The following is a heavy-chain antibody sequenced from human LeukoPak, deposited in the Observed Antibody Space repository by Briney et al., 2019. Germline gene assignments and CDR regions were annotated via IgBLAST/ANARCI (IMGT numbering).Heavy chain of an antibody. Sequence: SETLSLTCAVYGGSFSGDYWSWIRQPPGKGLEWIGEINHSGSTNYNPSLKSRVTISVDTSKNQFSLKLSSVTAADTAVYYCARLGRYYGSGSYSTPPSLNDYWGQGTLVTVSS. D-gene: IGHD3-10*01. CDR2: INHSGST. J-gene: IGHJ4*02. V-gene: IGHV4-34*01. CDR1: GGSFSGDY. CDR3: ARLGRYYGSGSYSTPPSLNDY.